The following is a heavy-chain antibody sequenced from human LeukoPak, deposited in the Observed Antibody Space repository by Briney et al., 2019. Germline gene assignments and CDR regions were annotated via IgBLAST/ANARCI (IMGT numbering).Heavy chain of an antibody. V-gene: IGHV4-59*01. D-gene: IGHD2-15*01. CDR1: GVSISSYY. CDR3: ARVAATERVSNNWFDP. Sequence: SETLSLTCTVSGVSISSYYWSWIRQPPGKGLEWIGYIYYSGSTNYNPSLKSRVTISVDTSKNQFSLKLSSVTAADTAVYYCARVAATERVSNNWFDPWGQGTLVTVSS. J-gene: IGHJ5*02. CDR2: IYYSGST.